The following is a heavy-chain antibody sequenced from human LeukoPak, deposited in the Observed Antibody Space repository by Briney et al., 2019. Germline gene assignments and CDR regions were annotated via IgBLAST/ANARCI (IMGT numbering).Heavy chain of an antibody. CDR3: AREGHYDSNDY. V-gene: IGHV1-46*01. J-gene: IGHJ4*02. CDR1: GYTFTSYY. CDR2: INPTGGST. D-gene: IGHD3-16*01. Sequence: ASVKVSCKASGYTFTSYYMHWVRQAPGQGLEWMGLINPTGGSTGYAQKFQGRVTITADESTSTAYMELSSLRSEDTAVYYCAREGHYDSNDYWGQGTLVTVSS.